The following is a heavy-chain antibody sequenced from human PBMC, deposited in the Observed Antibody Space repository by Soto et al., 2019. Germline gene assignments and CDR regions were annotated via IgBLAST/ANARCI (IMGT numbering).Heavy chain of an antibody. J-gene: IGHJ3*02. CDR3: ARGTVLLWFGKSRVGAFDI. D-gene: IGHD3-10*01. Sequence: GASVKVSCKASGYTFTSYDINWVRQATGQGLEWMGWMNPNSGGTNYAQKFQGWVTMTRDTSISTAYMELSRLRSDDTAVYYCARGTVLLWFGKSRVGAFDIWGQGTMVT. CDR2: MNPNSGGT. CDR1: GYTFTSYD. V-gene: IGHV1-2*04.